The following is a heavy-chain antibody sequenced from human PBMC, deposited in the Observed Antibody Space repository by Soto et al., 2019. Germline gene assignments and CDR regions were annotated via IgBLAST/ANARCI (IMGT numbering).Heavy chain of an antibody. CDR3: AMSMILYSIPDSYAFDI. V-gene: IGHV5-51*01. Sequence: PGESLKISCKGSGYSFTSYWIGWVRQMPRKGLEWMGIIYPGDSDTRYSPSFQGQVTISADKSISTAYLQWSSLRASDTAMYYCAMSMILYSIPDSYAFDIWGQGTMVTVSS. CDR2: IYPGDSDT. D-gene: IGHD3-22*01. J-gene: IGHJ3*02. CDR1: GYSFTSYW.